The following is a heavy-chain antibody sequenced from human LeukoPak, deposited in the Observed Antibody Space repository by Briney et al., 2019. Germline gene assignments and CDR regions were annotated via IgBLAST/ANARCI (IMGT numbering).Heavy chain of an antibody. J-gene: IGHJ3*02. D-gene: IGHD4-17*01. CDR3: ATPFHPVTQNAFDI. CDR2: FDPEDGET. V-gene: IGHV1-24*01. CDR1: GYTLTELS. Sequence: GASVKVSCKVSGYTLTELSMHWVRQAPGKGLEWMGGFDPEDGETIYAQKFQGRVTMTEDTSTDTAYMELSSLRPEDTAVYYCATPFHPVTQNAFDIWGQGTMVTVSS.